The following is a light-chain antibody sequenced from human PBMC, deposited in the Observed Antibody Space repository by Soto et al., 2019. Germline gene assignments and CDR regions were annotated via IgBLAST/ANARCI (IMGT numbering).Light chain of an antibody. Sequence: DIQMTQSPSTLSRSVGDTATISSPASQTISSWLAWYQQKPGKAPKLLIYKASTLKSGVPSRFSGSGSGTEFTLTISSLQPDDFATYYCQHYNSYSEAFGQGPKVDI. V-gene: IGKV1-5*03. J-gene: IGKJ1*01. CDR2: KAS. CDR1: QTISSW. CDR3: QHYNSYSEA.